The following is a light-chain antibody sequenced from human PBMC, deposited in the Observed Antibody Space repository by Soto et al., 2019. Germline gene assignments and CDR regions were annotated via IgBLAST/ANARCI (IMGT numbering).Light chain of an antibody. V-gene: IGLV1-47*01. CDR3: AAWDDSLSAVV. Sequence: QAVVTQPPSASGTPGQRVTISCSGSSSNIGSNYVYWYQQLQGSAPKLLIYRNDQRPSGVPDRFSGSKSGTSASLAISGLRSEDEADYYCAAWDDSLSAVVFGGGTKLTVL. CDR2: RND. J-gene: IGLJ2*01. CDR1: SSNIGSNY.